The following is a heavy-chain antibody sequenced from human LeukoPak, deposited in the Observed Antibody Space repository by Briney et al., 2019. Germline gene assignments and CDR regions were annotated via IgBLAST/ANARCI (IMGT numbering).Heavy chain of an antibody. J-gene: IGHJ6*02. CDR2: ITTSGST. CDR3: AKAPVWNYYYGLDV. Sequence: GGSLRLSCAASGLTASHNVNNAMSWVRHAPGEGLKWVSGITTSGSTYYADSVKGRFTISRENSNNTLYLHMDSLRAEDTAVYYCAKAPVWNYYYGLDVWGQGTTVTVSS. CDR1: GLTASHNVNNA. V-gene: IGHV3-23*01. D-gene: IGHD2-21*01.